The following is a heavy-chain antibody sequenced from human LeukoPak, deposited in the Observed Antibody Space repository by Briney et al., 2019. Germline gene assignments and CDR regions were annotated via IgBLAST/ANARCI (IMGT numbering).Heavy chain of an antibody. CDR2: ILPIDSEA. CDR1: GYSFSSDW. CDR3: TRGCSGGSCSRGAMDV. Sequence: GESLKISCKASGYSFSSDWIAWVRQMPGKGLEWMGIILPIDSEATYSPSFQGQVTISADKSISTAYLQWSSLKASDTAMYYCTRGCSGGSCSRGAMDVWGQGTMVTVSS. V-gene: IGHV5-51*01. D-gene: IGHD2-15*01. J-gene: IGHJ6*02.